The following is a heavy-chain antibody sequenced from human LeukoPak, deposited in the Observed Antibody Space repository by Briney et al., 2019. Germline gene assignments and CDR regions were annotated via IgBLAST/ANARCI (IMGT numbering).Heavy chain of an antibody. J-gene: IGHJ4*02. Sequence: SETLSLTCTVSGGSISSYYWSWIRQPPGKGLEWIGYICYSGSTNYNPSLKSRVTISVDTSKNQFSLKLSSVTAADTAVYYCASYDILTDYFDYWGQGTLVTVSS. CDR2: ICYSGST. CDR1: GGSISSYY. D-gene: IGHD3-9*01. V-gene: IGHV4-59*08. CDR3: ASYDILTDYFDY.